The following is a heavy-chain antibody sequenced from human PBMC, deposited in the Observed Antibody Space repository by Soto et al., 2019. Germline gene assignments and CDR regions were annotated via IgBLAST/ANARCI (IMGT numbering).Heavy chain of an antibody. Sequence: ASVKVSCKVSGYTLTELSMHWVRQAPGKGLEWMGGFDPEDGETIYAQKFQGRVTMTEDTSTGTAYMELSSLRSEDTAVYYCATDQLFGSYYDFWSGYHASTKYYYGMDVWGQGTTVTVSS. CDR1: GYTLTELS. CDR2: FDPEDGET. D-gene: IGHD3-3*01. J-gene: IGHJ6*02. CDR3: ATDQLFGSYYDFWSGYHASTKYYYGMDV. V-gene: IGHV1-24*01.